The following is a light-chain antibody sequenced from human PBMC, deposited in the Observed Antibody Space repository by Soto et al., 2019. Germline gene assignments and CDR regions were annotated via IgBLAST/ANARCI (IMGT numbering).Light chain of an antibody. J-gene: IGLJ3*02. CDR2: SNN. Sequence: QSVLTQPPSASGTPGQWVTISCSGSSSNIGSNTVNWYQQLPGTAPTPLIYSNNPRPSGVPVRFSGSKSGTTASLAISGLQSEDEADYYCAAWDDSLNGWVFGRGTKLTVL. V-gene: IGLV1-44*01. CDR3: AAWDDSLNGWV. CDR1: SSNIGSNT.